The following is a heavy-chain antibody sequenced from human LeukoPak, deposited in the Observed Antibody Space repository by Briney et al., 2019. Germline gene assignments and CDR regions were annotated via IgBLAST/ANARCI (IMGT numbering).Heavy chain of an antibody. V-gene: IGHV4-61*08. CDR1: GGSISSGGYY. CDR3: ARHKDYGGNFDY. CDR2: IYYSGST. D-gene: IGHD4-23*01. Sequence: PSETLSLTCTVSGGSISSGGYYWSWIRQPPGKGLEWIGYIYYSGSTNYNPSLKSRVTISVDTSKNQFSLKLSSVTAADTAVYYCARHKDYGGNFDYWGQGTLVTVSS. J-gene: IGHJ4*02.